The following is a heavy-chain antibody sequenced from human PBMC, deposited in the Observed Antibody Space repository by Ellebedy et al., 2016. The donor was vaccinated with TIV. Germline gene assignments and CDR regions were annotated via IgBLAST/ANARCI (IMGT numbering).Heavy chain of an antibody. CDR2: ISGSGISP. CDR3: AEPGGGIPVDY. D-gene: IGHD2-21*01. Sequence: GESLKISCAASGFTFTSYAMSWVRQAPGKGLEWVSAISGSGISPYYADSVKGRFTISRDNSKNTVYLQMNSLRAEDTAVYYCAEPGGGIPVDYWGQGTLVTVSS. V-gene: IGHV3-23*01. J-gene: IGHJ4*02. CDR1: GFTFTSYA.